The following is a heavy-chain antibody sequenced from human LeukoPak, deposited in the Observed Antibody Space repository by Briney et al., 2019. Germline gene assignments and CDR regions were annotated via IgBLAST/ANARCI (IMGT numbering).Heavy chain of an antibody. Sequence: ASVKVSCKASGGTFISYGISWVRHAPGQGLEWGGGIIPIFGTANYAQKFQGRVTITADKSTSTAYMELSSLRSEDTAVYYCAKPPVGMVTLDYWGQGTLVTVSS. D-gene: IGHD5-24*01. CDR1: GGTFISYG. CDR2: IIPIFGTA. CDR3: AKPPVGMVTLDY. J-gene: IGHJ4*02. V-gene: IGHV1-69*06.